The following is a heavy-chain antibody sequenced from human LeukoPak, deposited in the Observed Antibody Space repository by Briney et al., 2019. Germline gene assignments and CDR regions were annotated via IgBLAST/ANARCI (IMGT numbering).Heavy chain of an antibody. Sequence: SETLSLTCTVSGGSISSSSYYWGWIRQPPGKGLEWIGSIYYSGSTYYNPSLKSRVTISVDTSKNQFSLKLSSVTAADTAVYYCARHEYSGSYCAFDIWGQGTMVTVSS. CDR2: IYYSGST. V-gene: IGHV4-39*01. D-gene: IGHD1-26*01. J-gene: IGHJ3*02. CDR3: ARHEYSGSYCAFDI. CDR1: GGSISSSSYY.